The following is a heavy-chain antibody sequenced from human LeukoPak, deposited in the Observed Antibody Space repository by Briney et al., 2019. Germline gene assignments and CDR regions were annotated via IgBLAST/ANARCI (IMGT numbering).Heavy chain of an antibody. CDR1: GSTFASYW. V-gene: IGHV3-74*01. Sequence: PGGSLRLSCAASGSTFASYWMHWVRQAPGKGLVWVSRINSDGSITNYADSVKGRFTITRDSAKNTLYLQMNSLRAEDTAEYFCAREPGGYYDSSGFLDYWGQGTVVTVSS. CDR3: AREPGGYYDSSGFLDY. J-gene: IGHJ4*02. CDR2: INSDGSIT. D-gene: IGHD3-22*01.